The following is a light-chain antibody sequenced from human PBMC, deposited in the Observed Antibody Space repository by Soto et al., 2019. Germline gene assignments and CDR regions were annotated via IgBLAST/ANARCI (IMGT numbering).Light chain of an antibody. CDR2: EVT. V-gene: IGLV2-14*01. CDR1: ISDIGGFNY. Sequence: QSALTQPASVSGSPGQSITISCTGTISDIGGFNYVSWYQHHPDKAPKLMIYEVTNRPSGVSNRFSGSKSGNTASLTISGLRSEDEAYYYCSSYTGTNTPVVFGGGTKLTVL. CDR3: SSYTGTNTPVV. J-gene: IGLJ2*01.